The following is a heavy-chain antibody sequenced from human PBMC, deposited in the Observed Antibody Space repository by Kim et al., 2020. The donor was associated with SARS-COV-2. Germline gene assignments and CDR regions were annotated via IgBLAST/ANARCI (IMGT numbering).Heavy chain of an antibody. CDR3: AKGDCSSTTCYTAAS. Sequence: GGSLRLSCTASGFTFSSYAISWVRQAPGKGLEWVSTISGDGGSTYYADSVKGRFTISRDISKNTLYLQMNSLRVDDTAVYYCAKGDCSSTTCYTAASWG. CDR2: ISGDGGST. D-gene: IGHD2-2*02. CDR1: GFTFSSYA. J-gene: IGHJ5*01. V-gene: IGHV3-23*01.